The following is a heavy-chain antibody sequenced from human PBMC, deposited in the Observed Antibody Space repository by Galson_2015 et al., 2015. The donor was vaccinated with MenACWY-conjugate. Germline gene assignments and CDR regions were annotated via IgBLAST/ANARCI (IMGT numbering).Heavy chain of an antibody. CDR3: ARTRRYTSYYFYYYIDV. CDR2: IDWDDNR. Sequence: PALVKPTQPLTLTCTFSGFSLSTPDMCVSWIRQSPGKALEWLARIDWDDNRYYSTSLKTRLTISQDTSKNQVVLSMTNMDPVDTATYYCARTRRYTSYYFYYYIDVWGKGTTVAVSS. CDR1: GFSLSTPDMC. D-gene: IGHD5-12*01. V-gene: IGHV2-70*11. J-gene: IGHJ6*03.